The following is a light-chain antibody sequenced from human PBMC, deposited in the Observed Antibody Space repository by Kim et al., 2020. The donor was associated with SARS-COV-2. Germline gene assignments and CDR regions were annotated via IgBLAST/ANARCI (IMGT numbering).Light chain of an antibody. CDR2: GAY. CDR1: QGVGSN. J-gene: IGKJ4*01. CDR3: QQYNNWPPLT. V-gene: IGKV3-15*01. Sequence: SPGERATLYRRASQGVGSNLAWYQQKPGQAPRLLTYGAYTRATGIPARFSGSVSATEFTLTINSLQSEDFAVYYCQQYNNWPPLTFGGGTKVDIK.